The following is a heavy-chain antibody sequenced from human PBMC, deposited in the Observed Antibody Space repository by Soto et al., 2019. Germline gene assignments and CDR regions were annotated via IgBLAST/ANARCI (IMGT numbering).Heavy chain of an antibody. Sequence: PGGSLRLSCAASGFTFSSYAMHWVRQAPGKGLEWVAVISYDGSNKYYADSVKARFTISRDNSKNTLYLQMKSLRTEDTAVFYCARDSATYTNLPLWPSDYWGPRTRVTFYS. CDR2: ISYDGSNK. V-gene: IGHV3-30-3*01. CDR1: GFTFSSYA. D-gene: IGHD2-2*02. CDR3: ARDSATYTNLPLWPSDY. J-gene: IGHJ4*02.